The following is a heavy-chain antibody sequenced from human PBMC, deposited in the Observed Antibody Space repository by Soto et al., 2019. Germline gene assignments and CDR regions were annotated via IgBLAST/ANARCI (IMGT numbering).Heavy chain of an antibody. CDR1: GGSFSGYY. V-gene: IGHV4-34*01. Sequence: QVQLQQWGAGLLKPSETLSLTCAVYGGSFSGYYWSWIRQPPGKGLEWIGEINHSGSTNYNPSLKSRVTLSGDTSKNQFSLELSSVTAADTAVYYCARRSAAGPWGQGTLVTVSS. CDR3: ARRSAAGP. J-gene: IGHJ5*02. D-gene: IGHD6-25*01. CDR2: INHSGST.